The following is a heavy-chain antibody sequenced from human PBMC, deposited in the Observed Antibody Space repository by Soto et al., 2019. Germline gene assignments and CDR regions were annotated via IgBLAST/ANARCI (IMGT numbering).Heavy chain of an antibody. D-gene: IGHD2-21*02. J-gene: IGHJ4*02. CDR3: TTRMTAHFDY. CDR1: GFTFSTYP. CDR2: ISGSGGST. V-gene: IGHV3-23*01. Sequence: GGSLRLSCAAPGFTFSTYPMSWVRQASGKGLEWVSHISGSGGSTYSADSLKGRFTISRDNSKDTLYLQMNSLRAEDTAVYYCTTRMTAHFDYWGQATLVTVST.